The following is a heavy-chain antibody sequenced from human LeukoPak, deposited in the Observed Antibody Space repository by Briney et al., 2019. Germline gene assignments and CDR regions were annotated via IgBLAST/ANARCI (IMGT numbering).Heavy chain of an antibody. J-gene: IGHJ3*02. Sequence: GGSLRLSCAASGFTFSSYGMSWVRQAPGKGLEWVSAISGSGGSPYYADSVKGRFTISRDNSKNTLYLQMNSLRAEDTAVYYCARGAGWLQWSDAFDIWGQGTMVTVSS. CDR3: ARGAGWLQWSDAFDI. CDR1: GFTFSSYG. D-gene: IGHD5-24*01. V-gene: IGHV3-23*01. CDR2: ISGSGGSP.